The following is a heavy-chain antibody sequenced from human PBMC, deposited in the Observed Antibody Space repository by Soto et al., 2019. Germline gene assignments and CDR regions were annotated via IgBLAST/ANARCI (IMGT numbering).Heavy chain of an antibody. D-gene: IGHD2-15*01. CDR1: GVTLSTYS. CDR2: ISSTSTTI. Sequence: GGSLRLPCAASGVTLSTYSLNLVRQALGKGLEWLSYISSTSTTISYADSVKGRFTISRDNAKNSLYLQMNSLRAEDTAVYYCARDGGRHFDYRGQRTLVTVSS. CDR3: ARDGGRHFDY. V-gene: IGHV3-48*01. J-gene: IGHJ4*02.